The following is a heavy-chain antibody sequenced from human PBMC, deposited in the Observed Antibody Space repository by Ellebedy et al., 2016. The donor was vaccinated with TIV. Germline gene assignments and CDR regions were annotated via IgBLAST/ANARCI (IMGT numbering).Heavy chain of an antibody. V-gene: IGHV3-30*18. CDR3: AKDRDGLVPSYFDY. CDR1: GFTFSSYG. CDR2: ISYDGSNK. J-gene: IGHJ4*02. D-gene: IGHD3-10*01. Sequence: GESLKISCAASGFTFSSYGMHWVRQAPGKGLEWVAVISYDGSNKYYADSVKGRFTISRDNSKNTLYLQMNSLRAEDTAVYYCAKDRDGLVPSYFDYWGQGTLVTVSS.